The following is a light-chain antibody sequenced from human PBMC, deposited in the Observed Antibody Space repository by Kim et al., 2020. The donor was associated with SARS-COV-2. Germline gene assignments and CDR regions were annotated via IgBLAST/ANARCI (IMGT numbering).Light chain of an antibody. J-gene: IGLJ3*02. Sequence: GQAITSACTGTNSDVGAYNYVSWYQQQPGNVPKRMIYDVSKRPSGVSNRFSGSKSGNTASLTISGLQAEDEADYYCNSYTASTTLVFGGGTKVTVL. V-gene: IGLV2-14*03. CDR2: DVS. CDR3: NSYTASTTLV. CDR1: NSDVGAYNY.